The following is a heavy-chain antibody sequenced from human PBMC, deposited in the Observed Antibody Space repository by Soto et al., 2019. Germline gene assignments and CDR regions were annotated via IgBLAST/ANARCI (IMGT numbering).Heavy chain of an antibody. J-gene: IGHJ6*02. V-gene: IGHV3-48*03. CDR1: GFTFGFYE. CDR3: ARDGYGDPYYYYGMDV. Sequence: EVQLLESGGGLVQPGGSLRLSCAAPGFTFGFYEMNWVRQAPGKGLEWVSYISTSGDTIYYADSVKGRFTISRDNARNSLYLQMNSLRAEDTAVYYCARDGYGDPYYYYGMDVWGQGTTVTVSS. D-gene: IGHD4-17*01. CDR2: ISTSGDTI.